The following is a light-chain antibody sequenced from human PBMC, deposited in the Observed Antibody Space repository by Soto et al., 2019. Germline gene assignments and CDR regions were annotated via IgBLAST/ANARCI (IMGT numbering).Light chain of an antibody. CDR1: QRFSNDY. Sequence: EIVLAQSPGTLSLSAGERATLSCRASQRFSNDYLAWYQQKPGEAPRLLIYGSSNRATGIPDRFSGSGSGTVFPLTISRLAPEDFAVYYCQEYGSSGTFGQGTKVDIK. CDR2: GSS. V-gene: IGKV3-20*01. J-gene: IGKJ1*01. CDR3: QEYGSSGT.